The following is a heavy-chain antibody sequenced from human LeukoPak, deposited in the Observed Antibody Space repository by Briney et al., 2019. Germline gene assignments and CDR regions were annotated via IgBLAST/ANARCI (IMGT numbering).Heavy chain of an antibody. V-gene: IGHV3-20*04. D-gene: IGHD3-10*01. CDR2: VSWNGAYT. Sequence: GGSLRLSCAASGFPFDDYAMSWVRLAPGKGLEWVSGVSWNGAYTEYADSVRGRFTISRDNAKKSLYIQMNSLRVDDTALYYCARRKGPYGSGTYYDSWGQGTLVSVSS. CDR1: GFPFDDYA. CDR3: ARRKGPYGSGTYYDS. J-gene: IGHJ4*02.